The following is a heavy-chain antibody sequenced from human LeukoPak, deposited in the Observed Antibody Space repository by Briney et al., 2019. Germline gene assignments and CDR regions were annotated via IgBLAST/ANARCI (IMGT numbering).Heavy chain of an antibody. V-gene: IGHV3-64*01. CDR3: VRGYSFGPYGMDV. D-gene: IGHD2-15*01. CDR1: GFAFSSCT. Sequence: GGSLRLSCAASGFAFSSCTMHWVRQAPGKGLEYVSAINSNGGSTFYANSVKGRFTISRDNSKNTLYLQMSSLRAEDTAVYFCVRGYSFGPYGMDVWGQGTTVTVSS. CDR2: INSNGGST. J-gene: IGHJ6*02.